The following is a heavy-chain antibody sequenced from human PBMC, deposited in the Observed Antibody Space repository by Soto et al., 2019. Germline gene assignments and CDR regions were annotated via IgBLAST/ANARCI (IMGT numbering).Heavy chain of an antibody. J-gene: IGHJ5*02. V-gene: IGHV4-38-2*01. CDR2: IYHSGST. D-gene: IGHD2-21*02. Sequence: SETLSLTCAVSGYSISSGYYWGFIRQPPGKGLEWIGSIYHSGSTYYNPSLKSRVTISVDTSKNQFSLKLSSVTAADTAVYYCARGGPYFGGDFLNWFDPWGQGTLVTVSS. CDR1: GYSISSGYY. CDR3: ARGGPYFGGDFLNWFDP.